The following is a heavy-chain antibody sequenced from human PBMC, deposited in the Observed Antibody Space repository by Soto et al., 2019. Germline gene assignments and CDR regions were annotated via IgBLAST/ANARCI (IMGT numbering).Heavy chain of an antibody. Sequence: QVQLQESGPGLVKPSETLSLTCTVSGVSISTNYWTWIRQSPGKGLEWIGYIHHSGSANYNPSLTGRVTISLDMSKNAFPLNLRSVTAADTAIYYCAGDSTSSRFFDWGQGTLVTVSS. CDR2: IHHSGSA. CDR1: GVSISTNY. J-gene: IGHJ4*02. CDR3: AGDSTSSRFFD. V-gene: IGHV4-59*08. D-gene: IGHD3-3*01.